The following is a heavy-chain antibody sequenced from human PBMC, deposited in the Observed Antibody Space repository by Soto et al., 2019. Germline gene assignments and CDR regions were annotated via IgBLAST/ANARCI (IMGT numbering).Heavy chain of an antibody. CDR1: GFTFSSYA. J-gene: IGHJ4*02. V-gene: IGHV3-23*01. Sequence: GGSLRLSCAASGFTFSSYAMSWVRQAPGKGLEWVSAISGSGGSTYYADSVKGRFTISRDNSKNTLYLQMNSLRAEDTAVYYCAKAERELWFGELLLIIDYWGQGTLVTVSS. D-gene: IGHD3-10*01. CDR2: ISGSGGST. CDR3: AKAERELWFGELLLIIDY.